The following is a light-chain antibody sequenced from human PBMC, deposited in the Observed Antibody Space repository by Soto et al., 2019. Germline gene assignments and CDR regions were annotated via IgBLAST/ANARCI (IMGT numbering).Light chain of an antibody. V-gene: IGLV2-14*01. CDR3: SSYTSSSTLEV. CDR1: SSDVGGYNY. Sequence: QSALTQPASVSGSPGQSITISCTGTSSDVGGYNYVSWYQQHPGKAPKLMIYDVSNRPSGVSKRFSGSKSGNTASLTISGLQAEDEADYYCSSYTSSSTLEVFGGGTQLTVL. J-gene: IGLJ2*01. CDR2: DVS.